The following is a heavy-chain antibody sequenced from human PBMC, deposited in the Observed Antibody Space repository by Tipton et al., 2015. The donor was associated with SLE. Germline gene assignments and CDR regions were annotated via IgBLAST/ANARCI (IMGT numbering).Heavy chain of an antibody. CDR1: GGSISSGGYY. J-gene: IGHJ4*02. CDR2: IYYSGST. D-gene: IGHD6-6*01. V-gene: IGHV4-31*03. Sequence: TLSLTCTVSGGSISSGGYYWSWIRQHPGRGLEWIGYIYYSGSTYYNPSPKRRVTISVDTSKNRFSLKMSSVTAADTAVSYCARSIAAREFDYWGQGTLVTVSS. CDR3: ARSIAAREFDY.